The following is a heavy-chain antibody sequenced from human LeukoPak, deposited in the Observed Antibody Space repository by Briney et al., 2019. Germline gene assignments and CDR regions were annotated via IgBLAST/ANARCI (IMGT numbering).Heavy chain of an antibody. D-gene: IGHD3-10*01. CDR2: ISDTGGGT. J-gene: IGHJ6*02. CDR3: ARGMAEIWFGEPFRMDV. Sequence: PGGSLRLSCAASGFTFSSSAMSWVRQAPGKALEWVSAISDTGGGTYYADSVKGRFTISRDNSKNTLYLQMNSLRAEDTAVYYCARGMAEIWFGEPFRMDVWGQGTTVTVSS. V-gene: IGHV3-23*01. CDR1: GFTFSSSA.